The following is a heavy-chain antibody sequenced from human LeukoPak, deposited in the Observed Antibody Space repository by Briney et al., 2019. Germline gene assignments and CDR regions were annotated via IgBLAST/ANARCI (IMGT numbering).Heavy chain of an antibody. V-gene: IGHV4-59*01. CDR2: IFYSGTT. CDR3: ARSEGVYYGSGSSGSYYPHWFDP. CDR1: GGSISPYY. J-gene: IGHJ5*02. D-gene: IGHD3-10*01. Sequence: SETLSLTCTVSGGSISPYYWSWIRQPPGKGLEWIGYIFYSGTTKYNPSLTSRATISVDTSKNRFSLRLSSVTAADSAMYYCARSEGVYYGSGSSGSYYPHWFDPWGQGTRVTVSS.